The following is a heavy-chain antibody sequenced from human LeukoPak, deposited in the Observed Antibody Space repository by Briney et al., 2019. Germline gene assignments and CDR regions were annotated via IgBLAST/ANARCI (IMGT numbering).Heavy chain of an antibody. CDR3: ARTTYYYDSSGYYGFDY. CDR2: INPGDSET. J-gene: IGHJ4*02. D-gene: IGHD3-22*01. V-gene: IGHV5-51*01. CDR1: GYGFTSYW. Sequence: GASLKISCKGSGYGFTSYWIGWVRQMPGKGLEWMGIINPGDSETLYSPSFQGQVTISADKSISTAYLQWSSLKASDTAMYYCARTTYYYDSSGYYGFDYWGQGTLVTVSS.